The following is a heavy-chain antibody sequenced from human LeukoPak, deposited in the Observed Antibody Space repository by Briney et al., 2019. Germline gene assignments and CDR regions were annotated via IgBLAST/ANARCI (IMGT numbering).Heavy chain of an antibody. Sequence: GASVKVSCKASGYTFTGYYMHWVRQAPGQGLEWMGRINPNSGGTNYAQKFQGRVTMTRDTSISTAYMELSRLRSDDTAVYYCARVGHYGSGSYSEIVYWGQGTLVTVSS. J-gene: IGHJ4*02. CDR2: INPNSGGT. V-gene: IGHV1-2*06. D-gene: IGHD3-10*01. CDR1: GYTFTGYY. CDR3: ARVGHYGSGSYSEIVY.